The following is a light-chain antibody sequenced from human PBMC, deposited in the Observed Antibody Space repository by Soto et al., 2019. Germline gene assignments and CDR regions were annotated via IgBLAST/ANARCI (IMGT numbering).Light chain of an antibody. V-gene: IGKV3-20*01. CDR1: QSGSSSY. Sequence: EIVLTQSPVTLAFAPVERATLSCIASQSGSSSYLAWYQQKPGQAPRLLIHGASSRATGIPDRFSGSGSGTDFTLTISRLEPEDFALYYCQQYGRSPLTFGGGTKVDIK. J-gene: IGKJ4*01. CDR3: QQYGRSPLT. CDR2: GAS.